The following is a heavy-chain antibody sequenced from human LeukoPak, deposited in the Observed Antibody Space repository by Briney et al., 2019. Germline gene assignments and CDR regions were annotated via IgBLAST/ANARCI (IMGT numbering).Heavy chain of an antibody. D-gene: IGHD2-21*01. J-gene: IGHJ5*02. V-gene: IGHV4-4*09. CDR1: GGSISSSY. Sequence: SETLSLTCTVSGGSISSSYWSWIRQPPGKGLEWIGYIHTSGNINYNPSLNSRVTMSMDTSKSQFSLKLSSVTAADTAVYYCARLVGTSSANWFDPWGQGTLALVSS. CDR3: ARLVGTSSANWFDP. CDR2: IHTSGNI.